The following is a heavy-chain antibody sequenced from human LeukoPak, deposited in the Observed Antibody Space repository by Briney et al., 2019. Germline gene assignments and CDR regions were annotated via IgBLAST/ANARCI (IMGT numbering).Heavy chain of an antibody. CDR3: ARAPSWYVEAFDI. Sequence: GASVKVSCKASGYTFTSYYMHWVRQAPGQGLEWMGIINPSGGSTSYAQKFQGRVTITRNTSISTAYMELSSLRSEDTAVYYCARAPSWYVEAFDIWGQGTMVTVSS. V-gene: IGHV1-46*01. J-gene: IGHJ3*02. D-gene: IGHD6-13*01. CDR2: INPSGGST. CDR1: GYTFTSYY.